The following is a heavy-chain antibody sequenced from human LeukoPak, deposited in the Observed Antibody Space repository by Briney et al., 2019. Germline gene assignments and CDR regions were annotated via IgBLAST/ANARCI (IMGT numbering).Heavy chain of an antibody. V-gene: IGHV1-18*01. J-gene: IGHJ4*02. D-gene: IGHD3-10*01. CDR2: ISANDGNT. CDR1: GYTFTSYG. Sequence: APVKVSCKAPGYTFTSYGISWVRQAPGQGLEWMGWISANDGNTDYPQKLQGRVTMTTDTSTSTAYMELRSLRSDDTAVYYCARESHVTREDYWGQGTLVTVSS. CDR3: ARESHVTREDY.